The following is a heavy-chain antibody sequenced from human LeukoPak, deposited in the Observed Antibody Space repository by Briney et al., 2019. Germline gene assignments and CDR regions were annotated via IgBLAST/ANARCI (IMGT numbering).Heavy chain of an antibody. CDR3: ASTSGWYEPIDY. CDR1: GFTFSSYG. D-gene: IGHD6-19*01. Sequence: GGSLRLSCSASGFTFSSYGMHWVRQAPGKGLEWVAVIWYDGGNKYYADSVKGRFTISRDNSKNTLYLQMNSLRAEDTAVYYCASTSGWYEPIDYWGQGTLVTVSS. CDR2: IWYDGGNK. J-gene: IGHJ4*02. V-gene: IGHV3-33*08.